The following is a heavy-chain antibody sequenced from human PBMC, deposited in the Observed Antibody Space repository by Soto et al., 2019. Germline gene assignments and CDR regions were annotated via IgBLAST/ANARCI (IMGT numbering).Heavy chain of an antibody. CDR3: TRDRMRGGTGAFDI. V-gene: IGHV3-49*04. Sequence: GGSLRLSCTASGFTFGDYAMSWVRQAPGKGLEWIGFIRSKAYGGTTEYAASVKGRFTISRDDSKSIAYLQMNSLKTEDTAVYCCTRDRMRGGTGAFDIWGQGTMVTVSS. CDR1: GFTFGDYA. J-gene: IGHJ3*02. D-gene: IGHD3-10*01. CDR2: IRSKAYGGTT.